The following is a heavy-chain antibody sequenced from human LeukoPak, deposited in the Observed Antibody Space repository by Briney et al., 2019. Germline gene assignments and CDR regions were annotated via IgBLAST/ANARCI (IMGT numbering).Heavy chain of an antibody. V-gene: IGHV1-46*01. CDR2: INPSGGST. CDR1: GYTFTSYY. J-gene: IGHJ4*02. Sequence: ASVKVSCAASGYTFTSYYMHWVRQAPGQGLEGMGIINPSGGSTRYAQKFQGRVTLTRHKTPSTVDMERSSLRCEDTAVYYCARTAYSCSSTFDYWGQRTLVTVSS. D-gene: IGHD6-6*01. CDR3: ARTAYSCSSTFDY.